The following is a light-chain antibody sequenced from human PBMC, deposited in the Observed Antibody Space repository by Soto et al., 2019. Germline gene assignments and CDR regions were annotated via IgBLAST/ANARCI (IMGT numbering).Light chain of an antibody. V-gene: IGLV2-14*01. Sequence: QSVLTQPASVSVSPGQSITSSCTGTSSDVGGYNYVSWYQQHPGKAPKLMIYEVNNRPSGVSNRFSGSKSGNTASLTISGLQAEDEGDYYCSSYTDSSTLGVFGTGTKVTVL. CDR2: EVN. CDR3: SSYTDSSTLGV. J-gene: IGLJ1*01. CDR1: SSDVGGYNY.